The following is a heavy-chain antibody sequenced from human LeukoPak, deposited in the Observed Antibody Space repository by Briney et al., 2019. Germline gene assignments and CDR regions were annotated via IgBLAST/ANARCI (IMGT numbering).Heavy chain of an antibody. CDR3: ARVDGDPFGMYYFDY. Sequence: GGSLRLSCAASGFTFSSYSMNWVRQAPGKGLEWVSSISSSSSYIYYADSVKGRFTISRDNAKNSLYLQMNSLRAEDTAVYYCARVDGDPFGMYYFDYWGQGTLVTVSS. D-gene: IGHD3-10*01. V-gene: IGHV3-21*01. CDR1: GFTFSSYS. CDR2: ISSSSSYI. J-gene: IGHJ4*02.